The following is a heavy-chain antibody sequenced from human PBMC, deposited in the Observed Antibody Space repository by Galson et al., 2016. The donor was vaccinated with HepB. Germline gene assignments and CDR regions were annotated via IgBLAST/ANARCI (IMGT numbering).Heavy chain of an antibody. CDR3: ARGRTERNWITFRAQFDV. V-gene: IGHV4-34*01. CDR1: GGPFSGHY. D-gene: IGHD1-1*01. J-gene: IGHJ3*01. CDR2: IDYGEDT. Sequence: ETLSLTCGVQGGPFSGHYWSWIRQSPGKGLEWIGEIDYGEDTNYNPSLAGRVAISVDTSKNQLSLRLTSVTAADTAIYYCARGRTERNWITFRAQFDVWAQGTRVTV.